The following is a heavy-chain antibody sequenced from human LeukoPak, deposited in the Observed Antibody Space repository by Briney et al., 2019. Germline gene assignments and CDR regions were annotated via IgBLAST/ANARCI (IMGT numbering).Heavy chain of an antibody. CDR2: ISYSTSYI. V-gene: IGHV3-21*01. D-gene: IGHD6-19*01. J-gene: IGHJ6*02. Sequence: GGSLTLSCAASGCTFSSYSRNWFRQAPAKRLDWVSSISYSTSYIYYADSVKGRFTISRDNAKHSLYLHINSLRAEDTAVYYCARPTIAVSTDYYGMDVWGQGTTVTVSS. CDR1: GCTFSSYS. CDR3: ARPTIAVSTDYYGMDV.